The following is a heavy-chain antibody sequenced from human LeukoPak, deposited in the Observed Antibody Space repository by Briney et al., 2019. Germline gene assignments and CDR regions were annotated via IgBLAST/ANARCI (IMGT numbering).Heavy chain of an antibody. CDR2: SYYNGNT. D-gene: IGHD2-2*01. CDR3: ASILGYCSSTSCYYYFDY. CDR1: RGSLSLYY. Sequence: SETLSLTCSVSRGSLSLYYWSWIRQPPGKGLEWIGYSYYNGNTNYNPSLKSRVTISVDTSKNQFSLKLSSVTAADTAVYYCASILGYCSSTSCYYYFDYWGQGTLVTVSS. V-gene: IGHV4-59*08. J-gene: IGHJ4*02.